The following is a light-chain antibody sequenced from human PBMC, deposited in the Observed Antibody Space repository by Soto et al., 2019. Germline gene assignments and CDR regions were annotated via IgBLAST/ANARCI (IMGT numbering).Light chain of an antibody. CDR2: DVS. V-gene: IGLV2-14*01. Sequence: QSALTQPASVSGSPGQSITISCTGTSSDVGAYNYVSWYQQQPGKVPKLMIYDVSNRPSGVSNRFSGSKSGNTASLTISGLQAEDAADYYCSSYTSSSTPYVFGTGTKLTGL. CDR3: SSYTSSSTPYV. CDR1: SSDVGAYNY. J-gene: IGLJ1*01.